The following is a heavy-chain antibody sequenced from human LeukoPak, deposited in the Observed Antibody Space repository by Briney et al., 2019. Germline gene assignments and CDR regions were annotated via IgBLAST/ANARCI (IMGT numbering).Heavy chain of an antibody. Sequence: GGSLRLSCAASRFSFSAYPKGWARRAPGKGLEWVSGISASGDVTFHADPVKGRFTISRDNSKNTLYLQMNSLRAEDTAEYYCAKSLLTTASGTGRAFDIWGQGTMVTVSS. D-gene: IGHD1-26*01. CDR2: ISASGDVT. J-gene: IGHJ3*02. CDR1: RFSFSAYP. CDR3: AKSLLTTASGTGRAFDI. V-gene: IGHV3-23*01.